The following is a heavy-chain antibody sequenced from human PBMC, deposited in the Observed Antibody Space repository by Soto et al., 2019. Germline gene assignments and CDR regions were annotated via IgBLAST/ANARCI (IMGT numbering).Heavy chain of an antibody. D-gene: IGHD5-12*01. CDR3: AREWDLPLEMATMIDP. Sequence: PSETLSLTCTVSGGSISSGGYYWSWIRQHPGKGLEWIGYIYYSGSTYYNPSLKSRVTISVDTSKNQFSLKLSSVTAADTAVYYCAREWDLPLEMATMIDPWGQGTLVTVSS. CDR2: IYYSGST. J-gene: IGHJ5*02. V-gene: IGHV4-31*03. CDR1: GGSISSGGYY.